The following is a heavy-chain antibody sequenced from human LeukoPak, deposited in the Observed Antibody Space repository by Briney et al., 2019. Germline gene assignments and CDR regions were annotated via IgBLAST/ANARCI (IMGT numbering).Heavy chain of an antibody. Sequence: PSETLSLTCTVSGGSISSSSYYWGWIRQPPGKGLEWIGSIYYSGSTYYNPSLKSRVSISLDTSKGQFSLNLGSVTVADTAVYFCTRDRAHGTQDYWGQGTLVTVS. CDR2: IYYSGST. V-gene: IGHV4-39*07. J-gene: IGHJ4*02. D-gene: IGHD1-26*01. CDR1: GGSISSSSYY. CDR3: TRDRAHGTQDY.